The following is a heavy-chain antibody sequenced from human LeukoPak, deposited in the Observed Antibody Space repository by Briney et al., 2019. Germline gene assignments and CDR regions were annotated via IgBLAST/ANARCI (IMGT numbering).Heavy chain of an antibody. V-gene: IGHV4-59*01. D-gene: IGHD1-26*01. J-gene: IGHJ4*02. Sequence: SETLSLTCTVSGCSISSYYWSWIRQPPGEGLEWIGYIYYSGSTNYNPSLKSRVTISVDTSKNQFSLKLSSVTAADTAVYYCARDLYGGSSPFDYWGQGTLVTVSS. CDR2: IYYSGST. CDR1: GCSISSYY. CDR3: ARDLYGGSSPFDY.